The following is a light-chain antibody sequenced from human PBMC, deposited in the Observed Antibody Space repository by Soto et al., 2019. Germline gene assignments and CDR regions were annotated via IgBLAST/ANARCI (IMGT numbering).Light chain of an antibody. CDR3: ASRDDNLSGHWM. V-gene: IGLV1-47*01. Sequence: QSVLTQPPSASQTPGRRVAISFFGTSSNIGSNSVSWYQQLPGTAPKLLIYRNNQRPSGVPDRFSGSKSGTSASLAISGLRSDDEADYYCASRDDNLSGHWMFGGGTKLTVL. J-gene: IGLJ3*02. CDR2: RNN. CDR1: SSNIGSNS.